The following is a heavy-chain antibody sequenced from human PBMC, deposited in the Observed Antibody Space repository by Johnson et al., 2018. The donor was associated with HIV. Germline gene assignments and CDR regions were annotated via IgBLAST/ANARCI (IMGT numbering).Heavy chain of an antibody. CDR3: ARQYRNSGSRTGAFDI. D-gene: IGHD1-26*01. V-gene: IGHV3-66*02. CDR2: IFTVGDV. Sequence: EKLVESGGGVVQPGRSLRLSCGASGFSFNNYAMHWVRQVPGKGLEWVSVIFTVGDVYSADSVKGRFTISRDNSKNFLYLQMNSLRAEDTAVYYCARQYRNSGSRTGAFDIWGQGTVVTVSS. CDR1: GFSFNNYA. J-gene: IGHJ3*02.